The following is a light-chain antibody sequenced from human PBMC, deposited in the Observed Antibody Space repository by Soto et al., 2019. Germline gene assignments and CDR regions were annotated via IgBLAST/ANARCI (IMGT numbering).Light chain of an antibody. Sequence: DVQMSQSPSSLSASIGDRVTITCHASQDVNIYLNWYQQTPGKAPKLLIYDASDLEPGVPPRFSGAGSGTDFSLTISSLQPDDAATYYCQQYDDLPSTFGPGTKVDIK. V-gene: IGKV1-33*01. J-gene: IGKJ3*01. CDR2: DAS. CDR1: QDVNIY. CDR3: QQYDDLPST.